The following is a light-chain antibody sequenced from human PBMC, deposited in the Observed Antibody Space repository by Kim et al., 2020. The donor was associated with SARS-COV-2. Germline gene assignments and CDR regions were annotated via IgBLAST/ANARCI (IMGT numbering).Light chain of an antibody. V-gene: IGKV1-5*01. J-gene: IGKJ4*01. CDR1: QSITSG. Sequence: DIQMTQSPSTLSASVGDTVTITCRASQSITSGLAWYQQKPGKAPKLLIYVVSNLDSGVPSRFSGSGSGTQFTLTISSLQPDDFATYYCQQHNGYFGGGTKVDIK. CDR3: QQHNGY. CDR2: VVS.